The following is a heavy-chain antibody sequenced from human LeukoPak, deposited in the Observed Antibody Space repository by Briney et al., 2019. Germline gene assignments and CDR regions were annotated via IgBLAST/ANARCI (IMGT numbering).Heavy chain of an antibody. D-gene: IGHD1-26*01. V-gene: IGHV1-2*02. CDR2: INPNSGGT. CDR1: GYTFTGYY. Sequence: ASVKVSCKASGYTFTGYYMHWVRQAPGQGLEWMGWINPNSGGTNYARKFQGRVTMTRDTSIRTAYMELSRLRSDDTAVYYCARGRIVGATICWFDPWGQGTLVTVSS. CDR3: ARGRIVGATICWFDP. J-gene: IGHJ5*02.